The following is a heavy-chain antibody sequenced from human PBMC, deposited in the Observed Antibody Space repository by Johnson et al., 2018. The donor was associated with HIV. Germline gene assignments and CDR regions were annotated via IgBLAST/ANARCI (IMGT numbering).Heavy chain of an antibody. CDR3: ARVRYSSGWPIYAFDI. Sequence: QVQLVESGGGLVKPGGSLRLSCAASGFTFSNAWMSWVRQAPGKGLEWVSHISTSGGGIYYADSVKGRFTISRDNARNSLYLQMNSLRAEDTAVYYCARVRYSSGWPIYAFDIWGQGTVVIVSS. V-gene: IGHV3-11*04. CDR2: ISTSGGGI. D-gene: IGHD6-19*01. CDR1: GFTFSNAW. J-gene: IGHJ3*02.